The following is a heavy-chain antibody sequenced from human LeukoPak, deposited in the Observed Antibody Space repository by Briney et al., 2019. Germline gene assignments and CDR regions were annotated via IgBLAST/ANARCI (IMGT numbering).Heavy chain of an antibody. J-gene: IGHJ4*02. V-gene: IGHV3-15*04. Sequence: GGSPRLSCAASGFTFSSYAMSWVRQAPGEGLDWVGRIASKTDGGATDYAAPVKGRFTISRDDSKNTLNLQMNSLKTEDTAVYYCTTGIRGDWGQGTLVTVSS. CDR1: GFTFSSYA. D-gene: IGHD3-10*01. CDR3: TTGIRGD. CDR2: IASKTDGGAT.